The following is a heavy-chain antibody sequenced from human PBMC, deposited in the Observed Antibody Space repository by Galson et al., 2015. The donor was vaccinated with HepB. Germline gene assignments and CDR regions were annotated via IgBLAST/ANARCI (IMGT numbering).Heavy chain of an antibody. Sequence: SLRLSCAASGFTFDDYAMHWVRQAPGKGLEWVSGISWNSGSTGYADSVKGRFTISRDNAKNSLYLQMNSLRAEDTALYYCATSDSSGYYLDWGYFDYWGQGTLVTVSS. D-gene: IGHD3-22*01. J-gene: IGHJ4*02. CDR1: GFTFDDYA. CDR2: ISWNSGST. V-gene: IGHV3-9*01. CDR3: ATSDSSGYYLDWGYFDY.